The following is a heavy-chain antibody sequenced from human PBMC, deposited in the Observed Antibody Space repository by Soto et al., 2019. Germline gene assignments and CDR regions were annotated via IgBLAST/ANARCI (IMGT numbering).Heavy chain of an antibody. Sequence: ETLSLTCTVSGVSISRSSYYWAWIRQPPGKGLEWLGSIYYTGSTYYNPSLKSRVTISVDTSKNQFSLGLSSVTAADTAVYYCARDFSRSSFDFWGQGALVTVSS. CDR1: GVSISRSSYY. D-gene: IGHD3-3*02. CDR2: IYYTGST. J-gene: IGHJ4*02. CDR3: ARDFSRSSFDF. V-gene: IGHV4-39*01.